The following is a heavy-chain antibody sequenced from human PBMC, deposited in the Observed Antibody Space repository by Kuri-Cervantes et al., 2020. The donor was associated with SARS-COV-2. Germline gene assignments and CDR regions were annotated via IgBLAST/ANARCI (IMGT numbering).Heavy chain of an antibody. J-gene: IGHJ4*02. CDR3: ARGDRTAAGIFDY. Sequence: GSLRLSCAVYGGSYSGYYWSWIRQPPGKGLEWIGEINHSGSTNYNPSLKSRVTISVDTSKNQFYLKLSSVTAADTAVYYCARGDRTAAGIFDYWGQGTLVAVSS. CDR1: GGSYSGYY. V-gene: IGHV4-34*01. CDR2: INHSGST. D-gene: IGHD6-13*01.